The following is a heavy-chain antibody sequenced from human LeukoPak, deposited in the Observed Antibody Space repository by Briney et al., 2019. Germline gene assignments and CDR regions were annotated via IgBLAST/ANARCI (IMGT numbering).Heavy chain of an antibody. CDR3: AREEGGASAGAFDI. J-gene: IGHJ3*02. D-gene: IGHD1-26*01. V-gene: IGHV1-69*01. CDR1: GGTFSSYA. CDR2: IIPIFGTA. Sequence: ASVKVSCKASGGTFSSYAISWVRQAPGQGLEWMGGIIPIFGTANYAQKFQGRATITADESTSTAYMELSSLRSEDTAVYYCAREEGGASAGAFDIWSQGTMVTVSS.